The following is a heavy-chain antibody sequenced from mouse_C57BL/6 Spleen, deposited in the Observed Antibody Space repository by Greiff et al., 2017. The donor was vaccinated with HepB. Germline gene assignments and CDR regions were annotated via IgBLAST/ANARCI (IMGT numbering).Heavy chain of an antibody. V-gene: IGHV3-1*01. J-gene: IGHJ4*01. CDR3: ARAPSYYYAMDY. CDR2: ISYSGST. CDR1: GYSITSGYD. Sequence: VQLKESGPGMVKPSQSLSLTCTVTGYSITSGYDWHWIRHFPGNKLEWMGYISYSGSTNYNPSLKSRISITHDTSKNHFFLKLNSVTTEDTATYYCARAPSYYYAMDYWGQGTSVTVSS.